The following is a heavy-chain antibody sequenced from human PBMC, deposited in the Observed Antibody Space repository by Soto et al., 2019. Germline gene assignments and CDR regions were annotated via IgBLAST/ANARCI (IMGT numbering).Heavy chain of an antibody. CDR2: IYYSGST. Sequence: SETLSLTCTVSGGSITSSSFCWGWIRQPPGKGLEWIGIIYYSGSTYYNPSLKSRVTISVDTSKSQFSLNLNSVTAADTAVYYCARGYDILTGPLDYWGPGTLVTVSS. CDR3: ARGYDILTGPLDY. V-gene: IGHV4-39*01. D-gene: IGHD3-9*01. CDR1: GGSITSSSFC. J-gene: IGHJ4*02.